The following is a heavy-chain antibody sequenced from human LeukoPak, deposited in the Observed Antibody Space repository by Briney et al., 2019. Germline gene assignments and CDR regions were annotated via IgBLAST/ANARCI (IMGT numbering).Heavy chain of an antibody. D-gene: IGHD4-17*01. J-gene: IGHJ4*02. Sequence: GGSLRLSCVASGFTFSSYAMHWVRQAPGKGLEYVSAISSNGGSTYYADSVKGRFTISRDNSKNTLYLQMSSLRAEDTAVYYCVKDLNYGDYLFDYWGQGTPVTVSS. CDR1: GFTFSSYA. CDR3: VKDLNYGDYLFDY. V-gene: IGHV3-64D*06. CDR2: ISSNGGST.